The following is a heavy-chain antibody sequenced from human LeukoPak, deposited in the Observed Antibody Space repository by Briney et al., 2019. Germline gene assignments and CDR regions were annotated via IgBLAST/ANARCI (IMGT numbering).Heavy chain of an antibody. V-gene: IGHV4-34*01. Sequence: SETLSLTCAVYGESFSGYYWTWIRQPPGKGLEWIGEINDSGSTNYNPSLKSRVTISVDTSRNQFSLKLSSVTAADTAVYYCARPNHKDHCSSTGCYRYFDYWGQGTLVTVSS. J-gene: IGHJ4*02. CDR3: ARPNHKDHCSSTGCYRYFDY. CDR2: INDSGST. CDR1: GESFSGYY. D-gene: IGHD2-2*02.